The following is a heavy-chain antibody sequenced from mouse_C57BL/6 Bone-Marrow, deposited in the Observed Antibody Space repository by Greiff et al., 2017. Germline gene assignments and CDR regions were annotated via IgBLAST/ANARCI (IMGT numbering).Heavy chain of an antibody. J-gene: IGHJ2*01. V-gene: IGHV1-81*01. CDR2: IYPRSGNT. Sequence: QVQLKQSGAELARPGASVKLSCKASGYTFTSYGISWVKQRTGQGLEWIGEIYPRSGNTYYNEKFKGKAPLTADQSSSTAYMERRSLSSEDSAVYFCARGGSSYPFDDWGQGTTLTVSS. D-gene: IGHD1-1*01. CDR1: GYTFTSYG. CDR3: ARGGSSYPFDD.